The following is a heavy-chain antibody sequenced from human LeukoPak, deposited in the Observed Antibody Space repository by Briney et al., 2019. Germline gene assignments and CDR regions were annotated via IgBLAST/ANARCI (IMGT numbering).Heavy chain of an antibody. Sequence: PGGSPRLSCAASGFTFSSYAMGWVRRAPGKELEWVSSISGSGDYTYYADSVKGRFTISRDNSKNTLYLQMNSLRAEDTAVYYCAKEQGSGWPIKYGMDVWGQGTTVTVSS. J-gene: IGHJ6*02. CDR2: ISGSGDYT. D-gene: IGHD6-19*01. CDR3: AKEQGSGWPIKYGMDV. V-gene: IGHV3-23*01. CDR1: GFTFSSYA.